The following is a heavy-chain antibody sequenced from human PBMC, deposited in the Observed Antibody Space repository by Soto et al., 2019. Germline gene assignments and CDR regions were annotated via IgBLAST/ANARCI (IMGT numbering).Heavy chain of an antibody. D-gene: IGHD2-8*01. CDR3: ARDPIKGVSDAFDI. V-gene: IGHV1-2*04. CDR2: INPNSGDT. CDR1: GYTFTGYY. J-gene: IGHJ3*02. Sequence: ASVKVSCKASGYTFTGYYMHWLRQAPGQGLEWMGWINPNSGDTNYAQKFQGWVTMTRDASISTAYMELSRLTSDDTAVYYCARDPIKGVSDAFDIWGQGTMVTVSS.